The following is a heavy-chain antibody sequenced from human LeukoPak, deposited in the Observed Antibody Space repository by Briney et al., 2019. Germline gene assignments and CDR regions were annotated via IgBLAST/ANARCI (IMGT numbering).Heavy chain of an antibody. CDR3: ARAGYYDSSGYHYFDY. CDR1: GGSISSYY. J-gene: IGHJ4*02. Sequence: SETLSLTCTVSGGSISSYYWSWLRQPPGKGVEGIGYIYYSGSTNYNPSLKSRVTISVDTSKNQFSLKLSSVTAADTAVYYCARAGYYDSSGYHYFDYWGQGTLVTVSS. D-gene: IGHD3-22*01. V-gene: IGHV4-59*01. CDR2: IYYSGST.